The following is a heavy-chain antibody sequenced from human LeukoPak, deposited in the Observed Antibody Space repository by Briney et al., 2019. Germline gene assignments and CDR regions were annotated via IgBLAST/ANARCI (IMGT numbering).Heavy chain of an antibody. CDR1: GGTFSSYA. CDR2: IIPILGIA. Sequence: SVKVSCKASGGTFSSYAISWVRQAPGQGLEWMGRIIPILGIANYAQKFQGRVTITADKSTSTAYMELSSLRSEDTAVYYCARDPDYYGSGTLYYYGMDVWGQGTTVTVSS. V-gene: IGHV1-69*04. CDR3: ARDPDYYGSGTLYYYGMDV. J-gene: IGHJ6*02. D-gene: IGHD3-10*01.